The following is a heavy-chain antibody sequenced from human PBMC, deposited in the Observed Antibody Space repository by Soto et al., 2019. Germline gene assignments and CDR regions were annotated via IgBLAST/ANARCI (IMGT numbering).Heavy chain of an antibody. CDR3: ARGPTRDADYFDY. D-gene: IGHD2-2*01. CDR2: ISGSGTYT. V-gene: IGHV3-21*01. J-gene: IGHJ4*02. CDR1: GFTFSSHS. Sequence: EVHLVESGGGLVRPGGSLRLSCATSGFTFSSHSMNWVRQAPGKGLEWVSSISGSGTYTYFAESVKGRFTISRDNAKNSLDLLVSSLTAEDTAVYYCARGPTRDADYFDYWGRGTLVTVSS.